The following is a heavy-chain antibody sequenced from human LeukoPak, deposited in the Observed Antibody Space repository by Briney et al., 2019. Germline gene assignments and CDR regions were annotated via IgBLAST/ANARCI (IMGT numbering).Heavy chain of an antibody. CDR3: ARGLPVPYYYDSSGYTEYFQH. Sequence: GASVKVSCKASGYTFTSYYMHWVRQAPGQGLEWMGIINPSGGSTSYAQKFQGRVTMTRDTSTSTVYMELSSLRSEDTAVYYCARGLPVPYYYDSSGYTEYFQHWGQGTLVTVSS. D-gene: IGHD3-22*01. V-gene: IGHV1-46*01. CDR2: INPSGGST. CDR1: GYTFTSYY. J-gene: IGHJ1*01.